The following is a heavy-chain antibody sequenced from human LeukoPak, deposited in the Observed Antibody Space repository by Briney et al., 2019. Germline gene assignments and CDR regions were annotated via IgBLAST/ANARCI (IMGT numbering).Heavy chain of an antibody. CDR1: GFTFSSYE. J-gene: IGHJ6*02. Sequence: GGSLRLSCAASGFTFSSYEMNWVRQAPGKGLEWVSYISFSGSTVYYSDSVQGRFTISRDNAKNSVYLQMNSLRAEDTAVYYCARLAAAGTSRPDYGMDVWGQGTTVTVSS. CDR3: ARLAAAGTSRPDYGMDV. V-gene: IGHV3-48*03. D-gene: IGHD6-13*01. CDR2: ISFSGSTV.